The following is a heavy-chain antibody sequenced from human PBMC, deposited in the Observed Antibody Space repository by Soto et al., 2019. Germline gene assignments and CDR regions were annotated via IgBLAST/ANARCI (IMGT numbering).Heavy chain of an antibody. Sequence: GGSLRLSCAASGFTFTRYSMNWVRQAPGKGLEWVSSISSTTNYIYYGDSMKGRFAVSRDNAKNSLYLEMNSLRAEDTAVYYCARESEDLTSNFDYWGQGTLVTVSS. CDR2: ISSTTNYI. CDR3: ARESEDLTSNFDY. V-gene: IGHV3-21*06. CDR1: GFTFTRYS. J-gene: IGHJ4*02.